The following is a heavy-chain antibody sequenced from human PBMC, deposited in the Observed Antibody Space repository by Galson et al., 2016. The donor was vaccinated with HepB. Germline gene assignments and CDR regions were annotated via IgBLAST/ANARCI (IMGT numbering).Heavy chain of an antibody. D-gene: IGHD1-7*01. CDR3: ARGGWNYNYSYYDMDV. CDR2: IGTAGDT. Sequence: SLRLSCAASGFTFSNYDIHWVRQATGKGLEWVSAIGTAGDTFYPGSVKGRFTISRENAKNSFYLQMNSLRAGDTAVYYCARGGWNYNYSYYDMDVWGKGTTVTVSS. CDR1: GFTFSNYD. V-gene: IGHV3-13*01. J-gene: IGHJ6*04.